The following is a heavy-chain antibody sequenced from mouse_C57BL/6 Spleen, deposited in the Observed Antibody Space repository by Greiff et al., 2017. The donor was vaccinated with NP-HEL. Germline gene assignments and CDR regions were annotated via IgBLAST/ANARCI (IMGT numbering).Heavy chain of an antibody. J-gene: IGHJ2*01. V-gene: IGHV5-16*01. CDR1: GFTFSDYY. CDR2: INYDGSST. CDR3: ARGLLTGFDY. Sequence: EVNLVESEGGLVQPGSSMKLSCTASGFTFSDYYMAWVRQVPEKGLEWVANINYDGSSTYYLDSLKSRFIISRDNAKNILYLQMSSLKSEDTATYYCARGLLTGFDYWGQGTTLTVSS. D-gene: IGHD4-1*01.